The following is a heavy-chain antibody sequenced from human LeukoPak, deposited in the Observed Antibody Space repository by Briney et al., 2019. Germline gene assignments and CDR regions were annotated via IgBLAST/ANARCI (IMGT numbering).Heavy chain of an antibody. CDR2: ISYDGTSI. CDR1: GLNFSDYG. V-gene: IGHV3-30*04. CDR3: TLYFYDSSGLVRDY. D-gene: IGHD3-22*01. J-gene: IGHJ4*02. Sequence: GGSLRLSCAASGLNFSDYGLHWVRQAPGKGLEWVAGISYDGTSIHYTDPVRGRFTISRDNSQNMLYLQMKSLRAEDTAMYYSTLYFYDSSGLVRDYWGQGTLVTVSS.